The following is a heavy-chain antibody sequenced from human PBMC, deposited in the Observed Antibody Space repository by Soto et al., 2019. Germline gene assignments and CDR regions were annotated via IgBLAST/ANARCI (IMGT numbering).Heavy chain of an antibody. V-gene: IGHV3-23*01. CDR3: ARGSDYYFDY. J-gene: IGHJ4*02. D-gene: IGHD2-21*02. CDR2: ISGSGGST. Sequence: PGGSMRLSSAASGFNFSSYSMSWVRQAPGKGLEWVSAISGSGGSTYCADSVKGRFTISRDNSKNTLYLQMNSLRASDTAMYYCARGSDYYFDYWGQGTLVTVSS. CDR1: GFNFSSYS.